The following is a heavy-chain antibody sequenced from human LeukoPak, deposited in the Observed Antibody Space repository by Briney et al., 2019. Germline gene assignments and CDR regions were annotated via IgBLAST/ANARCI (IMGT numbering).Heavy chain of an antibody. CDR3: ASGVYSSSWFDY. J-gene: IGHJ4*02. V-gene: IGHV3-30*03. CDR1: GFTFSTYG. Sequence: GGSLRLSCTASGFTFSTYGMHWVRQAPGKGLEWVTLISYDGSTKYYSDSVKGRFTLSRDNSKNTLYLQMNSLRAEDTAVYYCASGVYSSSWFDYWGQGTLVTVSS. CDR2: ISYDGSTK. D-gene: IGHD6-13*01.